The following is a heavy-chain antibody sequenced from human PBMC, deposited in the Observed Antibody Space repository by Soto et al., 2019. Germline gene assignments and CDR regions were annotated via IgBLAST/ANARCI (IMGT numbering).Heavy chain of an antibody. D-gene: IGHD5-12*01. J-gene: IGHJ4*02. Sequence: GGSLRLSCAASGFTFSSYAMHWVRQAPGKGLEWVAVISYDGSNKYYADSVKGRFTISRDNSKNTLYLQMNSLRAEDTAVYYCARVGVFHSGYYTGGVDYWGQGTLVTVSS. CDR1: GFTFSSYA. V-gene: IGHV3-30-3*01. CDR2: ISYDGSNK. CDR3: ARVGVFHSGYYTGGVDY.